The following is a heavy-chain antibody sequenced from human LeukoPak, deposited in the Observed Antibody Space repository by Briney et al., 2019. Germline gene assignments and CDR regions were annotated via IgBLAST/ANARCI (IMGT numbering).Heavy chain of an antibody. D-gene: IGHD2-2*01. Sequence: ASVKVSCKASGYTFTGYYMHWVRQAPGQGLEWMGWINPNSGGTNYAQKFQDRVTMTRDTSIGTAYMELSRLTYDDTAVYYCARGYCSSTGCYDWFDPWGQGTLVTVSS. J-gene: IGHJ5*02. CDR3: ARGYCSSTGCYDWFDP. V-gene: IGHV1-2*02. CDR2: INPNSGGT. CDR1: GYTFTGYY.